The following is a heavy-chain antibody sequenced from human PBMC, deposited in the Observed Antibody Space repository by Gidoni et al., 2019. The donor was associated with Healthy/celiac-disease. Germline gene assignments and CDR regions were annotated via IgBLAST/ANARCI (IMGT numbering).Heavy chain of an antibody. CDR2: IGTAGDT. Sequence: EVQLVESGGGLVQPGGSLRLSCAASGFTFSSYDMHWVRQATGKGLEWFSAIGTAGDTYYPGSVKGRFTISRENAKNSLYLQMNSLRAGDTAVYYCARGAMDYDFWSGYPTEYYFDYWGQGTLVTVSS. CDR1: GFTFSSYD. CDR3: ARGAMDYDFWSGYPTEYYFDY. V-gene: IGHV3-13*01. D-gene: IGHD3-3*01. J-gene: IGHJ4*02.